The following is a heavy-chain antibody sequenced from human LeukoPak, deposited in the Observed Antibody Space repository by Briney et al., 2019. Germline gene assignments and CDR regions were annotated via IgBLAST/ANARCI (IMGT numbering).Heavy chain of an antibody. Sequence: GASVKVSCKASGGTFSSYAISWVRQAPGQGLEWMGGIIPIFGTANYAQKFQGRVTVTTDESTSTAYMELSSLRSEDTAVYYCARALGGDGYNEYNWFDPWGQGTLVTVSS. CDR3: ARALGGDGYNEYNWFDP. V-gene: IGHV1-69*05. CDR2: IIPIFGTA. D-gene: IGHD5-24*01. J-gene: IGHJ5*02. CDR1: GGTFSSYA.